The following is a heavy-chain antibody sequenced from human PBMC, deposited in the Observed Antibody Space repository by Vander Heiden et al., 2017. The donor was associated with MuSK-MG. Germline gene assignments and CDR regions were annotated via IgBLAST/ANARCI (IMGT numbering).Heavy chain of an antibody. J-gene: IGHJ4*01. Sequence: QVQLVQSGAEVKKPGASVKVSCKVSGYTLTELSMHWVRQAPGKGLEWMGGFDPEDGETSDAQKFQGRVTMTEDTATDTAYMKMSRMRSEDTAVYYDATDRTSGLFDYWGHGTMVTVYS. CDR3: ATDRTSGLFDY. D-gene: IGHD5-12*01. V-gene: IGHV1-24*01. CDR1: GYTLTELS. CDR2: FDPEDGET.